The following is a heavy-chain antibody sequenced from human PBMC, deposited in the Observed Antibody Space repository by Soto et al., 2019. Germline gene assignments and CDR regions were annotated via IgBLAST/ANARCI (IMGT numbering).Heavy chain of an antibody. Sequence: GGSLRLSCAASGFTFNDFGMHWVRQAPGKGLEWVAVISYDGSNKYYADSVKGRFTISRDNSKNTLYLQMNSLRAEDTAVYYCAAENGSGRSDAFDIWGQGTMVTVSS. V-gene: IGHV3-30*03. J-gene: IGHJ3*02. D-gene: IGHD3-10*01. CDR1: GFTFNDFG. CDR3: AAENGSGRSDAFDI. CDR2: ISYDGSNK.